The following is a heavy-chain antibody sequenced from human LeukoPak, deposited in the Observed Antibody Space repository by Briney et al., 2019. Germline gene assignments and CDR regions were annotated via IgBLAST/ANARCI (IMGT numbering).Heavy chain of an antibody. CDR2: ISSSSSYI. Sequence: GGSLRLSCAASGFTFSSYSMNWVRQAPGKGLEWVSSISSSSSYIYYADSVKGRFTISRDNSKNTLYLQMNSLRAEDTAIYYCAKHPPMVRGVSSYYYYFYMDVWGKGTTVTISS. J-gene: IGHJ6*03. V-gene: IGHV3-21*04. CDR3: AKHPPMVRGVSSYYYYFYMDV. D-gene: IGHD3-10*01. CDR1: GFTFSSYS.